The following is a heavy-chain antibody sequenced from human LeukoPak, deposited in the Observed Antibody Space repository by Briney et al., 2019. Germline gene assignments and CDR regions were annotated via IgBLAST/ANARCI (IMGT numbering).Heavy chain of an antibody. V-gene: IGHV3-66*01. CDR1: GFTFSDYS. CDR2: IYSGGST. J-gene: IGHJ4*02. D-gene: IGHD6-6*01. Sequence: PGGSLRLSCAASGFTFSDYSMNWVRQAPGKGLEWVSVIYSGGSTYYADSVKGRFTISRDNSKNTLYLQMNSLRAADTAVYYCARDKGTSYLSSFDYWGQGTLVTVSS. CDR3: ARDKGTSYLSSFDY.